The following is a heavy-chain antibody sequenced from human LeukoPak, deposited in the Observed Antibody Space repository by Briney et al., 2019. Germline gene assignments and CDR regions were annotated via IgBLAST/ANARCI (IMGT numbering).Heavy chain of an antibody. J-gene: IGHJ5*02. V-gene: IGHV3-21*01. Sequence: PGGSLRLSCAASGFTFSSYSMNWVRQAPGKGLEWVSSISSSSSYIYYADSVKGRVTISRDNAKNSLYLQMNSLRAEDTAVYYCARDESSGWTNWFDPWGQGTLVTVSS. D-gene: IGHD6-19*01. CDR2: ISSSSSYI. CDR3: ARDESSGWTNWFDP. CDR1: GFTFSSYS.